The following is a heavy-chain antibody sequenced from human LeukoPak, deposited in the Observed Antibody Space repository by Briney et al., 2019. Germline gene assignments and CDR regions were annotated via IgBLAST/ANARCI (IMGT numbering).Heavy chain of an antibody. D-gene: IGHD1-26*01. V-gene: IGHV3-66*01. J-gene: IGHJ4*02. CDR3: AKDGGSYLQTGEYFDY. Sequence: GGSLRLSCAASGFTVSSNYMSWVRQAPGKGLEWVSVIYSGGSTYYADSVKGRSTISRDNSKNTLYLQMNSLRAEDTAVYYCAKDGGSYLQTGEYFDYWGQGTLVTVSS. CDR1: GFTVSSNY. CDR2: IYSGGST.